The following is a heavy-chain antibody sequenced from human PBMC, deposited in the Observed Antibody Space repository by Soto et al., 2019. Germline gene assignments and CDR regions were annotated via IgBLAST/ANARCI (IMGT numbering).Heavy chain of an antibody. D-gene: IGHD6-6*01. CDR3: ASHAPRTRGYSSSSLRYYFDY. Sequence: SETLSLTCTVSGGSISSSSYYWGWIRQPPGKGLEWIGSIYYSGSTYYNPSLKSRVTISVDTSKNQFSLKLSSVTAADTAVYYCASHAPRTRGYSSSSLRYYFDYWGQGTLVTVSS. CDR1: GGSISSSSYY. V-gene: IGHV4-39*01. CDR2: IYYSGST. J-gene: IGHJ4*02.